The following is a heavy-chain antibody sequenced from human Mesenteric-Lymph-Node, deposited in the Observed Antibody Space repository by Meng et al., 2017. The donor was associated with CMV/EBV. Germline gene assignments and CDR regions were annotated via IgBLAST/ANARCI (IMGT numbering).Heavy chain of an antibody. CDR1: GFTFSSYS. CDR3: ARETDCSSTSCYLSQGYYYGMDA. Sequence: GESLKISCAASGFTFSSYSMNWVRQAPGKGLEWVSSISSSSSYIYYADSVKGRFTISRDNAKNSLYLQMNSLRAEDTAVYYCARETDCSSTSCYLSQGYYYGMDAWGQGTTVTVSS. CDR2: ISSSSSYI. J-gene: IGHJ6*02. V-gene: IGHV3-21*01. D-gene: IGHD2-2*01.